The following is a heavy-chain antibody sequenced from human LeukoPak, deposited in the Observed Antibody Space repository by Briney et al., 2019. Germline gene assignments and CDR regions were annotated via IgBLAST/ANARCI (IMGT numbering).Heavy chain of an antibody. CDR3: ARDVDGYKSLDS. V-gene: IGHV3-48*04. D-gene: IGHD5-24*01. J-gene: IGHJ4*02. Sequence: PGGSLRLSCAASGFTFSSYAMHWVRQAPGTGLEWVSHISSDGSIIKYADSVKGRFTMSRDNAKNSLYLQMNSLRAEDTAVYFCARDVDGYKSLDSWGQGTLVTVTS. CDR1: GFTFSSYA. CDR2: ISSDGSII.